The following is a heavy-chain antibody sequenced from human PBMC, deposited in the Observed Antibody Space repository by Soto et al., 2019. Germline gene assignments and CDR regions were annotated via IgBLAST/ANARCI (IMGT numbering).Heavy chain of an antibody. CDR1: GFTFSSYG. CDR2: ISKDGSVK. J-gene: IGHJ4*02. D-gene: IGHD2-8*02. Sequence: QVQLLESGGGVVQPGRSLRLSCAASGFTFSSYGMHWVRQAPGKGLEWVAVISKDGSVKYYADSVKGRFTISRDNSKNTLYLQMNSLGAEDTAAYYCTGEVASGYWGQGTLVTVSS. V-gene: IGHV3-30*03. CDR3: TGEVASGY.